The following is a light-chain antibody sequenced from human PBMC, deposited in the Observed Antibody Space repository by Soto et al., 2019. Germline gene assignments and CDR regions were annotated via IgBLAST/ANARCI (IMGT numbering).Light chain of an antibody. J-gene: IGLJ2*01. V-gene: IGLV1-47*01. CDR1: WSNIGKNY. Sequence: VLTQPPSASGTPGQRVTISCSGIWSNIGKNYVYWYQPHPGTAPKLLIHTNDQRPSGVPDRFSGSKSGSSASLAISGLRSEDEADYYCAAWDDSLSGRVFGGGTKLTVL. CDR3: AAWDDSLSGRV. CDR2: TND.